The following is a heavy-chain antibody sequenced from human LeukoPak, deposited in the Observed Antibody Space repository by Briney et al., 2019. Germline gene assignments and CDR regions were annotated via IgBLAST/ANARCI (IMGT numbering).Heavy chain of an antibody. CDR3: AKRGVVIRVILVGFHKEAYYFDS. CDR1: GITLSNYG. V-gene: IGHV3-23*01. J-gene: IGHJ4*02. Sequence: GGTLRLSCAVSGITLSNYGMSWVRQAPGKGLEWVAGISGSGGGTNYADSVKGRFTISRDNSRNTLYLQMNSLRAEDTAVYFCAKRGVVIRVILVGFHKEAYYFDSWGRGALVTVSS. CDR2: ISGSGGGT. D-gene: IGHD3-22*01.